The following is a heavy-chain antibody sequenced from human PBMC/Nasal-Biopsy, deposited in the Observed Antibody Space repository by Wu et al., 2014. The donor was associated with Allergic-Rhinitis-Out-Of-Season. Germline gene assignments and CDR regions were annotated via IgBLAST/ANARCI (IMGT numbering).Heavy chain of an antibody. Sequence: LRLSCAASGFTFSDYAMSWVRQAPGKGLEWVSAISGNSHTTYYTDSVKGRFTISRDNSRNTLYLQMNSLRVEDTAVYYCASPRSGLSGNYLDSWGQGTLVTVSS. CDR2: ISGNSHTT. CDR1: GFTFSDYA. V-gene: IGHV3-23*01. J-gene: IGHJ4*02. CDR3: ASPRSGLSGNYLDS. D-gene: IGHD3-3*01.